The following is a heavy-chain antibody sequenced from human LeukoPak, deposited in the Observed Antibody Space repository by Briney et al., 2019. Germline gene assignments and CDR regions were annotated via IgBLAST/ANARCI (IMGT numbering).Heavy chain of an antibody. J-gene: IGHJ4*01. CDR3: ARDLFDDYSLDY. V-gene: IGHV3-21*01. D-gene: IGHD3-16*01. Sequence: GGSLCPSCVASGFAFSTYSMNWVRQAPGRGLEWVSSISSSSSIIYYADSVKGRFTISRDNAKNSLYLQMNSLRAEDTAVYYCARDLFDDYSLDYLGPGTMGTVSS. CDR1: GFAFSTYS. CDR2: ISSSSSII.